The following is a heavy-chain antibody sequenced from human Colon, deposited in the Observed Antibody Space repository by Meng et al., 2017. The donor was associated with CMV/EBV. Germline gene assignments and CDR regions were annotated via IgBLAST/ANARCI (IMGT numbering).Heavy chain of an antibody. J-gene: IGHJ4*02. V-gene: IGHV4-34*01. D-gene: IGHD6-13*01. CDR3: ASILFAAAAGGWGGY. CDR1: GGSFSGYY. CDR2: INHSGST. Sequence: QGWLKQWGAGLLKPSESLSLTCAVYGGSFSGYYWSWIRQPPGKGLEWIGEINHSGSTNYNPSLKSRVTISVGTSKNQFSLKLSSVTAADTAVYYCASILFAAAAGGWGGYWGQGTLVTVSS.